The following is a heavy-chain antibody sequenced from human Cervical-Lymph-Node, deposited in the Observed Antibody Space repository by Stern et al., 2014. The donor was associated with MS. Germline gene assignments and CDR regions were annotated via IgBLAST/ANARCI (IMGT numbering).Heavy chain of an antibody. CDR2: IKQDGSEK. J-gene: IGHJ3*02. CDR1: GFTFSTYW. CDR3: ARQPGWTRRSVFDM. Sequence: EVQLVESGGGLVQPGGSLRLSCAASGFTFSTYWMSWVRQAPGKGLEWVAKIKQDGSEKDYVDSVKGRFTISRDNAMNSLFLRMNSLRAEDTAFYYCARQPGWTRRSVFDMWGQGTMVTVSS. V-gene: IGHV3-7*01. D-gene: IGHD3-3*01.